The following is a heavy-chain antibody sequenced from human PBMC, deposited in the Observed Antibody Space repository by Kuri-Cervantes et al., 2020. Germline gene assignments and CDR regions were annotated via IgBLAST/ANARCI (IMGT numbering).Heavy chain of an antibody. CDR1: GYSFTSYW. D-gene: IGHD3-10*01. CDR2: IYPGDSES. V-gene: IGHV5-51*01. J-gene: IGHJ4*02. Sequence: KVSCKGSGYSFTSYWIGWVRQMPGKGLEWMGSIYPGDSESRHSPSFQGQVTISADKSISTAYLQWSSLKASDTAMYYCARQYYYGSGSRQFDYWGQGTLVTVSS. CDR3: ARQYYYGSGSRQFDY.